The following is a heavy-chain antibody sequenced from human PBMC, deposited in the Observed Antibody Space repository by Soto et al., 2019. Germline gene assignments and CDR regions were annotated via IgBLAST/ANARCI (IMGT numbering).Heavy chain of an antibody. Sequence: QVQLQESGPGLVKPSQTLSLTCTVSGGSISSGDYYWSWIRQPPGKGLEWIGYIYYSGSTYYNPSLKSRVTISVDTSKNQFSLKLSSVTAADTAVYYCARESPDGSSWADYYGMDVWGQGTTVTVSS. D-gene: IGHD6-13*01. J-gene: IGHJ6*02. V-gene: IGHV4-30-4*01. CDR2: IYYSGST. CDR1: GGSISSGDYY. CDR3: ARESPDGSSWADYYGMDV.